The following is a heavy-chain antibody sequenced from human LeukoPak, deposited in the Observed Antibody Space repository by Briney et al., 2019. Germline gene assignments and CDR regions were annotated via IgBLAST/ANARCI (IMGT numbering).Heavy chain of an antibody. J-gene: IGHJ3*02. V-gene: IGHV3-21*01. D-gene: IGHD3-10*01. Sequence: PGGSLRLSCAASGFTFSSYAMSWVRQAPGKGLEWVSSISSTSAYIYYTDSMKGRFTISRDNAKNSLYLQMNSLRAEDTAVYYCARTYYYGSGNAFDMWGQGTMVTVSS. CDR1: GFTFSSYA. CDR2: ISSTSAYI. CDR3: ARTYYYGSGNAFDM.